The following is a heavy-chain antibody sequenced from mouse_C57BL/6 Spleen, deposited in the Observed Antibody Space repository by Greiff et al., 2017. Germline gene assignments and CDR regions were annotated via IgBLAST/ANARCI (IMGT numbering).Heavy chain of an antibody. J-gene: IGHJ3*01. D-gene: IGHD3-2*02. CDR1: GFTFSDYG. CDR3: AREGQLRLRFAY. CDR2: ISSGSSTI. Sequence: EVQLVESGGGLVKPGGSLKLSCAASGFTFSDYGMHWVRQAPETGLEWVAYISSGSSTIYYADTVKGRFTISRDNAKNTLFLQMTSLRSEDTAMYYCAREGQLRLRFAYWGQGTLVTVSA. V-gene: IGHV5-17*01.